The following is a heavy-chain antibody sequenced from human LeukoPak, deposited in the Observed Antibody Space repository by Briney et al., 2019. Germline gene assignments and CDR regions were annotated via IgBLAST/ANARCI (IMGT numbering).Heavy chain of an antibody. CDR2: INHSGST. V-gene: IGHV4-34*01. J-gene: IGHJ3*02. D-gene: IGHD3-22*01. Sequence: PSETLSLTCAVYGGSFSGYYWSWIRQPPGKGLEWIGEINHSGSTNYNPSLRSRVTISVDTSKNQFSLKLSSVTAADTAVYYCARGFARYDSSGYRYAFDIWGQGTMVTVSS. CDR1: GGSFSGYY. CDR3: ARGFARYDSSGYRYAFDI.